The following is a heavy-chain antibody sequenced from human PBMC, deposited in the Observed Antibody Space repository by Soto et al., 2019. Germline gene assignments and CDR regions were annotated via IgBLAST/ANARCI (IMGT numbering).Heavy chain of an antibody. D-gene: IGHD5-18*01. Sequence: ASVKVSCKGSGYTFTSYYMHWVRQAPGRGLEGMGIINPSGGNTSYEQKFQGRVTMIRDTSTSTVYMELSSLRSEDTAVYYCARDIKWSDTAMALAYWGQGTLVTVSS. V-gene: IGHV1-46*01. CDR1: GYTFTSYY. J-gene: IGHJ4*02. CDR2: INPSGGNT. CDR3: ARDIKWSDTAMALAY.